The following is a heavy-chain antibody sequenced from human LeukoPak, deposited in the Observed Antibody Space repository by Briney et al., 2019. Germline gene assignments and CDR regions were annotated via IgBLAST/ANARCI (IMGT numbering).Heavy chain of an antibody. Sequence: PGRSLRLSCAASGFTFSSYAMHWVRQAPGKGLEWVAVISYDGSNKYFADSVKGRFTISRDNSKNTLYLQMNSLRAEDTAVYYCARALADYDILTGLYYWGQGTLVTVSS. CDR2: ISYDGSNK. J-gene: IGHJ4*02. V-gene: IGHV3-30-3*01. CDR3: ARALADYDILTGLYY. CDR1: GFTFSSYA. D-gene: IGHD3-9*01.